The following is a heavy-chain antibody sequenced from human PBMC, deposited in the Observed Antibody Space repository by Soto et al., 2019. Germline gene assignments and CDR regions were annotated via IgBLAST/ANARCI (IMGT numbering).Heavy chain of an antibody. CDR3: AGDLPVDY. CDR2: INAGNGNT. Sequence: QVQLVQSGAEVKKPGASVKVSCKASGYTFTSYAMHWVRQAPGQRLEWMGWINAGNGNTKYSQKLQGRVTITRDTSASTGYMEPSSLRAEDRAVYYCAGDLPVDYWGQGTLVTVSS. V-gene: IGHV1-3*01. J-gene: IGHJ4*02. CDR1: GYTFTSYA.